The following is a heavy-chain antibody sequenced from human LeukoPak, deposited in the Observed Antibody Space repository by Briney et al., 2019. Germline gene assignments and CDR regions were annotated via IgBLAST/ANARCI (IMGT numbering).Heavy chain of an antibody. CDR1: GGSISSSSYY. Sequence: PSETLSLTCTVSGGSISSSSYYWGWIRQPPGKGLEWIGSIYYSGSTYYNPSLKSRVTISVDTSKNQFSLKLSSVTAADTAVYYCASSPRPGTYYNDYDAFDIWGQGTMVTVSS. D-gene: IGHD3-10*01. V-gene: IGHV4-39*01. J-gene: IGHJ3*02. CDR3: ASSPRPGTYYNDYDAFDI. CDR2: IYYSGST.